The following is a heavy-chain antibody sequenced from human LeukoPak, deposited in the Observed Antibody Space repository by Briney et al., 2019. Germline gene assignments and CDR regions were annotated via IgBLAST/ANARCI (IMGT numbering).Heavy chain of an antibody. J-gene: IGHJ6*03. D-gene: IGHD6-19*01. Sequence: SETLSLTCGVSGGSISSSNYYWGWIRQPPGKGLEWIGSIGYSGSTYYNPSLKSRVTIFVDTSKNQFSLKLSSVTAADTAVYYCASKQWVYYYMDVWGKGTTVTVSS. V-gene: IGHV4-39*01. CDR3: ASKQWVYYYMDV. CDR1: GGSISSSNYY. CDR2: IGYSGST.